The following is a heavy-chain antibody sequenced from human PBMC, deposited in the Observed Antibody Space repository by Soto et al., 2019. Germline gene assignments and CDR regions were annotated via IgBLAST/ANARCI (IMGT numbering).Heavy chain of an antibody. CDR1: GYTFTSYG. V-gene: IGHV1-18*01. CDR3: AIGFTSCSGGSCPDY. D-gene: IGHD2-15*01. J-gene: IGHJ4*02. CDR2: ISTYNGNT. Sequence: QAQLVQSGAEVKKPGASVKVSCKASGYTFTSYGINWVRQAPGQGLEWMGWISTYNGNTNYAQKFQGRVTVTTDTSTTTAYMELRSLRSDDTAIYYCAIGFTSCSGGSCPDYWGQGTLVTVSS.